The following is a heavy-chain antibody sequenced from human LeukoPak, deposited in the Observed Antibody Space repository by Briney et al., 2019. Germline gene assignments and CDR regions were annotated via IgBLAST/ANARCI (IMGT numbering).Heavy chain of an antibody. D-gene: IGHD4-11*01. Sequence: SQTLCLTCTVSGVSISSGSIYWIWIRPPAGKGLEWLMRIYTSGRTNYNPSLESRVTISVDTSKNQFSLKLSSVPAADTAVYYCASEHYSNYVHYYYGMDVWGQGTTVTVSS. V-gene: IGHV4-61*02. J-gene: IGHJ6*02. CDR3: ASEHYSNYVHYYYGMDV. CDR1: GVSISSGSIY. CDR2: IYTSGRT.